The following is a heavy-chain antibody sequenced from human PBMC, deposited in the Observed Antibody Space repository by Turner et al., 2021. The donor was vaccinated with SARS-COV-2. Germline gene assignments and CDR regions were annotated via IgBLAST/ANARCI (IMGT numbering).Heavy chain of an antibody. V-gene: IGHV4-34*01. CDR3: ARIKDYDSLWGTYRYSDY. D-gene: IGHD3-16*02. J-gene: IGHJ4*02. CDR2: FNHRGTT. Sequence: QVQLQQWGAGLLKPSETLSLTFAVFGGSFSVYSWSWIRQPPGKGLEWIGEFNHRGTTNYSPSLKSRVTISVDTSKNQFSLRLSSVTAADTAVYFCARIKDYDSLWGTYRYSDYWGQGILVTVST. CDR1: GGSFSVYS.